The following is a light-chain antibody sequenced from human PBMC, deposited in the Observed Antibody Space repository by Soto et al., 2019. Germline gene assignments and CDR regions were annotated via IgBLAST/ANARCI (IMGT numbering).Light chain of an antibody. CDR1: QSISSF. CDR2: AAL. V-gene: IGKV1-39*01. CDR3: QQYHKWPPIT. J-gene: IGKJ5*01. Sequence: DIQMTQSPSSLSSSVGDRVTITCRASQSISSFLNGYQQKPGKAPTLLIYAALSLQSGVPSRFSGSGAGTEFTLTISNLQSEDVAVYFCQQYHKWPPITFGQGTRLEIK.